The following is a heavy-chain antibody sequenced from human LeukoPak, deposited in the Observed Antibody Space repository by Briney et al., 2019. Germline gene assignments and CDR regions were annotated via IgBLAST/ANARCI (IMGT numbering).Heavy chain of an antibody. J-gene: IGHJ3*02. CDR2: IKQDGSEK. D-gene: IGHD3-10*01. Sequence: QPGGSLRLSCAASGFTFSSYWMSCVRQAPGKGLEWVANIKQDGSEKDYVDSVKGRFTISRDNAKNSLYLQMNSLRAEDTAVYYCAREKYYYGSGSYSAFDIWGQGTMVTVSS. CDR1: GFTFSSYW. V-gene: IGHV3-7*01. CDR3: AREKYYYGSGSYSAFDI.